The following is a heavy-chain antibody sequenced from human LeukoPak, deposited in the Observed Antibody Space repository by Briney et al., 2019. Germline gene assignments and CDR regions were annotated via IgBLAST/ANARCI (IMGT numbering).Heavy chain of an antibody. CDR2: FDPEDGET. D-gene: IGHD6-6*01. CDR3: ATLFPIYSSSKQDNWFDP. Sequence: ASVKVSCKVSGYTLTELSVHWVRQAPGKGLEWMGGFDPEDGETIYAQKFQGRVTMTEDTSTDTAYMELSSLRSEDTGVYYCATLFPIYSSSKQDNWFDPWGQGTLVTVSS. CDR1: GYTLTELS. V-gene: IGHV1-24*01. J-gene: IGHJ5*02.